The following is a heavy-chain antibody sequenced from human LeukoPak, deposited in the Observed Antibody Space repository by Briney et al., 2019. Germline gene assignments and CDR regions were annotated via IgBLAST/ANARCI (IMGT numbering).Heavy chain of an antibody. V-gene: IGHV4-59*01. CDR2: IYYSGST. CDR1: GGSISSYY. Sequence: SETLSLTCTVSGGSISSYYWRWIRQPPGKGLEWIGYIYYSGSTNYNPSLKSRVTISVDTSKNQFSLKLSSVTAADTAVYYCARAVKDYYYMDVWGKGTTVTVSS. CDR3: ARAVKDYYYMDV. J-gene: IGHJ6*03.